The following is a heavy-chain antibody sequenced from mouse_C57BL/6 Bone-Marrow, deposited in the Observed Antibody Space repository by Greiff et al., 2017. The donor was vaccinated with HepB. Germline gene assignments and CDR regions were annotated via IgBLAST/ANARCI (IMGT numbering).Heavy chain of an antibody. CDR2: ISDGGSYT. CDR3: ATPYYCSSYFDY. D-gene: IGHD1-1*01. CDR1: GFTFSSYA. V-gene: IGHV5-4*01. Sequence: EVQVVESGGGLVKPGGSLKLSCAASGFTFSSYAMSWVRQTPEKRLEWVATISDGGSYTYYPDNVKGRFTISRDNAKNNLYLQMSHLKSEDTAMYYCATPYYCSSYFDYWGQGTTLTVSS. J-gene: IGHJ2*01.